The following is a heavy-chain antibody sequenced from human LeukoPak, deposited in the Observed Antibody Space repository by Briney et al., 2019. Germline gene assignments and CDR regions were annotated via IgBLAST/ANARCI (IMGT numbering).Heavy chain of an antibody. CDR2: IYYSGST. J-gene: IGHJ3*02. CDR1: GGSISYYY. V-gene: IGHV4-59*01. Sequence: SETLSLTCTVSGGSISYYYWSWIRQPPGKGLEWIGYIYYSGSTNYNPSLKSRVTISVDTSKNQFSLKLSSVTAADTAVYYCARRNDQTDAFDIWGQGTMVTVSS. CDR3: ARRNDQTDAFDI. D-gene: IGHD1-1*01.